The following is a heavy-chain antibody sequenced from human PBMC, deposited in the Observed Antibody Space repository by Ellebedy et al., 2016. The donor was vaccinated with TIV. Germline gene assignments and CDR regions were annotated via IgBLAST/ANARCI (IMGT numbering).Heavy chain of an antibody. J-gene: IGHJ4*02. CDR1: GFIISGDW. CDR3: TPWGLGGY. CDR2: INPDGSAE. D-gene: IGHD2-21*01. Sequence: GESLKISCAASGFIISGDWMSWVRQAPGKGLEWVAHINPDGSAEYYVDSVKGRFTISRDNAKNTLYLQMNSLRVEDTAAYYCTPWGLGGYWGQGTLVTVSS. V-gene: IGHV3-7*01.